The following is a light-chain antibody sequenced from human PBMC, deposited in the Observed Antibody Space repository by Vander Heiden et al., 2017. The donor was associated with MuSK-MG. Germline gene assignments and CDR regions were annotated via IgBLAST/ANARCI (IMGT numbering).Light chain of an antibody. J-gene: IGKJ2*01. Sequence: DIQMTQSPSSLSASVGDRVTITCQASQDISNYLNWYQQKPGKAPKLLIYDASNLETGVPSRFSGSGSGTDFTFTISSLQPEDIATYYCQQYDTLPPYTFGQGTKLEIK. CDR3: QQYDTLPPYT. CDR2: DAS. V-gene: IGKV1-33*01. CDR1: QDISNY.